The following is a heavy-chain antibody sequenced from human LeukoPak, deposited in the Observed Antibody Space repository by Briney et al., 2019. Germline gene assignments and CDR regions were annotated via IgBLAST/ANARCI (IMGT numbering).Heavy chain of an antibody. Sequence: GGSLRLSCAAAGFTFSNYAMSWVRQAPGKGLEWVLCISGGGGYTYYADSVKGRFTISRDNSKNTLYLQMNSLRAEDTAVYYCAKGAFERFGEPSDYWGQGTLVTVSS. CDR2: ISGGGGYT. J-gene: IGHJ4*02. CDR3: AKGAFERFGEPSDY. V-gene: IGHV3-23*01. D-gene: IGHD3-10*01. CDR1: GFTFSNYA.